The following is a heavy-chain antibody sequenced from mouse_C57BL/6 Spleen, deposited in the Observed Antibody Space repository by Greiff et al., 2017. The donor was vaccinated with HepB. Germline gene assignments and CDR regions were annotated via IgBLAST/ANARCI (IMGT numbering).Heavy chain of an antibody. V-gene: IGHV2-2*01. J-gene: IGHJ4*01. D-gene: IGHD2-5*01. CDR2: IWSGGST. CDR1: GFSLTSYG. Sequence: VKLMESGPGLVQPSQSLSITCTVSGFSLTSYGVHWVRQSPGKGLEWLGVIWSGGSTDYNAAFISRLSISKDNSKSQVFFKMNSLQADDTAIYYCARNSYSNLYYAMDYWGQGTSVTVSS. CDR3: ARNSYSNLYYAMDY.